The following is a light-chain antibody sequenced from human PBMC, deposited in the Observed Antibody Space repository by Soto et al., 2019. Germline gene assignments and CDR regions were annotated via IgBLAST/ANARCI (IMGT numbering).Light chain of an antibody. V-gene: IGLV6-57*01. Sequence: NFMLTQPHSVSESPGKTVTISCTRSSGSIASNYVQWYQQRPGSSPTTVIYEDNQRPSGVPDRFSGSIDSSSNSASLPISGLKTEDEADYYCQSYDSSNLWVFGGGTKVTVL. CDR3: QSYDSSNLWV. CDR2: EDN. CDR1: SGSIASNY. J-gene: IGLJ3*02.